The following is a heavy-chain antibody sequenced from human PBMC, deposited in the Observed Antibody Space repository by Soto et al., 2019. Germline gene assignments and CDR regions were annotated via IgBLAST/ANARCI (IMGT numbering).Heavy chain of an antibody. CDR2: INHSGST. V-gene: IGHV4-34*01. J-gene: IGHJ4*02. D-gene: IGHD2-2*02. Sequence: PSETLSLTCAVYGGSFSGYYWSWIRQPPGKGLEWIGEINHSGSTNYNPSLKSRVTISVDTSKNQFSLKLSSVTAADTAVYYCARGRTVMLYCSSTSCYRGRNYFDYWGQGNLVTVS. CDR1: GGSFSGYY. CDR3: ARGRTVMLYCSSTSCYRGRNYFDY.